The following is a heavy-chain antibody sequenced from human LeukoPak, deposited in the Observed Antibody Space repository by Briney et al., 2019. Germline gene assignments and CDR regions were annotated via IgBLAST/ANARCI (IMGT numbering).Heavy chain of an antibody. J-gene: IGHJ4*02. CDR1: GYRFTDFH. D-gene: IGHD3-3*01. Sequence: ASVKVSCKASGYRFTDFHIHWARQAPGQGIEWMGWINPATGMKPNRRRTYYAEEFWGRVTINTDTSISTVYLEMNSLTSDDTPIYFCVRVKKILPDFEIWGQGTLLSVSS. CDR2: INPATGMKPNRRRT. V-gene: IGHV1-2*02. CDR3: VRVKKILPDFEI.